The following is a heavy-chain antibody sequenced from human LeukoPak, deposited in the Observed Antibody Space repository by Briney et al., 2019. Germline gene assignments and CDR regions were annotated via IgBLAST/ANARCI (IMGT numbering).Heavy chain of an antibody. CDR1: GYTFTAHY. V-gene: IGHV1-2*02. D-gene: IGHD3-22*01. CDR3: VGGSRITMITEIYYDY. CDR2: INPNSGGT. Sequence: GASVKVSCKASGYTFTAHYMHWVRLAPGQGPEWVGWINPNSGGTNYAQKFQGRVTMTRDTSINTAYMELSSLRADDTAVYYCVGGSRITMITEIYYDYWGQGTLVTVSS. J-gene: IGHJ4*02.